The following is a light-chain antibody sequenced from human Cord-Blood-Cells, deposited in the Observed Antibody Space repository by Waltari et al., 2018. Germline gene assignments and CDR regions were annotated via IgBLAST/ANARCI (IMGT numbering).Light chain of an antibody. CDR3: CSYAGSYTWV. J-gene: IGLJ3*02. CDR2: DVS. V-gene: IGLV2-11*01. CDR1: SSDVGGYNN. Sequence: QSALTQPRSVSGSPGQSVTMSCTGTSSDVGGYNNVSWYQQHPGKAPKLMIYDVSKRPSGVPDRFSGSKSGNTASLTISGLQAEDEADYYCCSYAGSYTWVFGGGTKLTVL.